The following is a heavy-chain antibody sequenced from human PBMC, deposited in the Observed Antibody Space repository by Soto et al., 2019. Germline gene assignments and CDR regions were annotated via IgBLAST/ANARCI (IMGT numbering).Heavy chain of an antibody. V-gene: IGHV1-69*01. CDR3: ARERDARLTMAAAGTFDY. CDR2: IIPIFGTA. D-gene: IGHD6-13*01. Sequence: QVQLVQSGAEVKKPGSSVKVSCKASGGTFSSYAISWVRQAPGQGLEWMGGIIPIFGTANYAQKFQGRGTSTEDESTSTAYMELSSRRSEDTAVDDCARERDARLTMAAAGTFDYWGQGTRVTVSS. J-gene: IGHJ4*02. CDR1: GGTFSSYA.